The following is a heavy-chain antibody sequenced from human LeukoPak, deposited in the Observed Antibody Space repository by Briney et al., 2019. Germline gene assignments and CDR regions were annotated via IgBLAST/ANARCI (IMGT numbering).Heavy chain of an antibody. V-gene: IGHV4-59*01. J-gene: IGHJ6*03. D-gene: IGHD3-3*01. Sequence: PSETLSLTCTVSGGSISSYYWSWIRQPPGKGLEWIGYIYYSGSINYNPSLKSRVTISVDTSKNQFSLKLSSVTAADTAVYYCARDKYYDFWSGYLQNYYYYMDVWGKGTTVTVSS. CDR3: ARDKYYDFWSGYLQNYYYYMDV. CDR1: GGSISSYY. CDR2: IYYSGSI.